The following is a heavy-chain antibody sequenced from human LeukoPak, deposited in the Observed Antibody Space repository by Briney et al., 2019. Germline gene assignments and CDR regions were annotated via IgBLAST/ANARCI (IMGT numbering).Heavy chain of an antibody. D-gene: IGHD3-10*01. CDR2: MSYDGNNK. V-gene: IGHV3-30-3*01. J-gene: IGHJ4*02. CDR1: GFTFSSHA. Sequence: GGSLRLSCEASGFTFSSHAIHWVRQAPGKGLEWVAVMSYDGNNKYYADSVKGRFTISRDSSKNTLYLQMNSLITEDTAVYYCARDGDTAIRGVNFDSWGQGILVTVSS. CDR3: ARDGDTAIRGVNFDS.